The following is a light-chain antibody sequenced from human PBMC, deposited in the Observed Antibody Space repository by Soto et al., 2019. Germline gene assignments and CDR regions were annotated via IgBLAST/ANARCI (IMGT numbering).Light chain of an antibody. CDR2: DAS. CDR1: QTIGTY. Sequence: IEMTQSPSSLAASLGDRVTITCRASQTIGTYVNWYRQKSGAAPELLIYDASTLQSGVPSRFRGGASGTDFTLTISSLQLDDFATYYCQQSYNTPLTFGQGTKVDI. V-gene: IGKV1-39*01. CDR3: QQSYNTPLT. J-gene: IGKJ1*01.